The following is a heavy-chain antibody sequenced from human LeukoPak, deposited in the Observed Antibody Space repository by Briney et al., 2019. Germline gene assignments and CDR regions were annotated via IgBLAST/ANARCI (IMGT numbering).Heavy chain of an antibody. CDR1: GGSFSGNY. CDR2: INNSGST. Sequence: SETPSLTCVVYGGSFSGNYWSWVRQPPGKGLEWIGEINNSGSTNYNPSLKSRVTISVDTSKNQFSLKVSSVTAADTAVYYCARGYNRGSYYNYWGQGTLVTVSS. CDR3: ARGYNRGSYYNY. V-gene: IGHV4-34*01. J-gene: IGHJ4*02. D-gene: IGHD1-26*01.